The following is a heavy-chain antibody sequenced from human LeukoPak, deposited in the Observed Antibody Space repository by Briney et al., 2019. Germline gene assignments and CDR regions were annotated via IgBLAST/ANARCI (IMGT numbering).Heavy chain of an antibody. CDR1: GFTFSSYA. J-gene: IGHJ3*02. V-gene: IGHV3-30*09. CDR2: ISYDGSNK. D-gene: IGHD4-23*01. Sequence: GGSLRLSCAASGFTFSSYAMHWVRQAPGKGLEWVAVISYDGSNKYYADSVKGRFAISRDNSKNTLYLQMNSLRAEDTAVYYCARDRSVVTNLDAFDIWGQGTMVTVSS. CDR3: ARDRSVVTNLDAFDI.